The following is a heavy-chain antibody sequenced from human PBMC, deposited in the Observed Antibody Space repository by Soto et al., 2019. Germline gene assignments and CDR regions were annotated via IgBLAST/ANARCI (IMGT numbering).Heavy chain of an antibody. CDR2: LPEIGTNT. V-gene: IGHV3-23*01. CDR1: GFTFSNYG. CDR3: AKKSGVGATWYFDY. Sequence: LRLSCAASGFTFSNYGMSWVRQAPGKGLEWVSALPEIGTNTYYADSVKGRFTISRDNSKNTLFLQINNLRAGDTAVYYCAKKSGVGATWYFDYWGQGTLVTVS. J-gene: IGHJ4*02. D-gene: IGHD1-26*01.